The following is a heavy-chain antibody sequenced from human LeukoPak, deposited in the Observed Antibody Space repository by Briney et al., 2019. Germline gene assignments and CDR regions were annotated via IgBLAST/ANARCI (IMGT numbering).Heavy chain of an antibody. CDR1: GGSISSSSYY. CDR2: IYYSGST. CDR3: ARRSRRSGSYYFRETHFDY. Sequence: SETLSLTCTVSGGSISSSSYYWGWIRQPPGKGLEWIGYIYYSGSTYYNPSLKSRVTISVDTSKNQFSLKLSSVTAADTAVYYCARRSRRSGSYYFRETHFDYWGQGTLVTVSS. V-gene: IGHV4-39*07. D-gene: IGHD3-10*01. J-gene: IGHJ4*02.